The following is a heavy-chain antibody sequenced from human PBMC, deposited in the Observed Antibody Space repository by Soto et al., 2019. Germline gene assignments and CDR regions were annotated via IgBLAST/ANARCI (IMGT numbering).Heavy chain of an antibody. CDR1: GGSLSGYY. Sequence: SETLSLTCAVYGGSLSGYYWNWIRQPPGKGLEWIGEINHTGGTHYNPSLKSRVTMSVDTSKNQFSLRLSSVTAADTAIYYCATRITVFGLLIPPFDPWGQGTQVTVSS. D-gene: IGHD3-3*01. CDR3: ATRITVFGLLIPPFDP. V-gene: IGHV4-34*01. CDR2: INHTGGT. J-gene: IGHJ5*02.